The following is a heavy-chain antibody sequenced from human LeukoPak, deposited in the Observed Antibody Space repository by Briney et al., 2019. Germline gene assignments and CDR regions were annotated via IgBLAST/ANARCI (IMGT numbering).Heavy chain of an antibody. D-gene: IGHD3-3*01. CDR1: GFTFSSYE. V-gene: IGHV3-48*03. CDR2: ISSSGSTI. J-gene: IGHJ6*03. CDR3: AKDSRDDFWSGYLAYYMDV. Sequence: SGGSLRLSCAASGFTFSSYEMNWVRQAPGKGLEWVSYISSSGSTIYYADSVKGRFTISRDNAKNSLYLQMNSLRAEDTAVYYCAKDSRDDFWSGYLAYYMDVWGKGTTVTVSS.